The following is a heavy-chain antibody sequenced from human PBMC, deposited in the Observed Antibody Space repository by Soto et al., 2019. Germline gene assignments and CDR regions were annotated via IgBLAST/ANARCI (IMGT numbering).Heavy chain of an antibody. Sequence: PSETLSLTCAVSGGSISSGGYSWSWIRQPPGKGLEWIGYIYHSGSTYYNPSLKSRVTISVDRSKNQFSLKLSSVTTADTAVYYCARVETIKYYYGMDVWGQGTTVTSP. CDR2: IYHSGST. D-gene: IGHD3-9*01. CDR3: ARVETIKYYYGMDV. CDR1: GGSISSGGYS. J-gene: IGHJ6*02. V-gene: IGHV4-30-2*01.